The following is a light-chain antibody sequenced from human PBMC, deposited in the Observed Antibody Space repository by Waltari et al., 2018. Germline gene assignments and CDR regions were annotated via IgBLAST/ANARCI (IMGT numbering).Light chain of an antibody. CDR1: SYHIGTTYD. CDR3: QSYDSSLSGWV. CDR2: GSF. Sequence: QSVLTQPPSVSGAPGQRVTISCTGSSYHIGTTYDVHWYQHLPGTSPKLLIYGSFNRPSGVPDRFSGSKSGTSASLAIAGLQPEDEADYYCQSYDSSLSGWVFGGGTKLTV. V-gene: IGLV1-40*01. J-gene: IGLJ3*02.